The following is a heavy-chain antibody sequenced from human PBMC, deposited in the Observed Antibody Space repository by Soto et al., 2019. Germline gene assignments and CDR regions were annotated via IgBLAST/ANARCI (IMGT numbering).Heavy chain of an antibody. Sequence: QVQLQQWGAGLLKPSETLSLTCAVYGGSFSGYYWSWIRQPPGKGLEWIGEINHSGSTNYNPSFKSRVTISVDTSKNQFSLKLSSVTAADTAGYYCARGLYFWSGYSPIDYWGQGTLVTVSS. J-gene: IGHJ4*02. V-gene: IGHV4-34*01. D-gene: IGHD3-3*01. CDR1: GGSFSGYY. CDR2: INHSGST. CDR3: ARGLYFWSGYSPIDY.